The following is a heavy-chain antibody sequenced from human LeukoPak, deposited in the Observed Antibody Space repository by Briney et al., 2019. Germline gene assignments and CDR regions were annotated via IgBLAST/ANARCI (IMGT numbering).Heavy chain of an antibody. J-gene: IGHJ5*02. V-gene: IGHV1-2*02. CDR3: AREKIVGVNNWFDP. CDR2: INPNSGGT. CDR1: GYTFTGYY. D-gene: IGHD1-26*01. Sequence: GASVKVSCKASGYTFTGYYMHWVRQAPGQGLEWMGWINPNSGGTNYAQKFQGRVTMTRDTSISTAYMELSRLRSDDTAVYDCAREKIVGVNNWFDPGGQGTLVTVSS.